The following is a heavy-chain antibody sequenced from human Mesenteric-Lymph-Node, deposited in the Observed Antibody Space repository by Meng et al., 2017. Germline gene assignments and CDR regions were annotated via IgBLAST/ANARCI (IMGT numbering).Heavy chain of an antibody. V-gene: IGHV3-43D*03. Sequence: GESLKISCAASGFTFEDYDISWVRQVPGKGLEWVSLISWDGGSTYYADSVKGRFTISRDNSKNSLYLQMNSLRAEDTALYYCAKGGGYSGYDVDAFDIWGQGTMVTVSS. D-gene: IGHD5-12*01. J-gene: IGHJ3*02. CDR2: ISWDGGST. CDR1: GFTFEDYD. CDR3: AKGGGYSGYDVDAFDI.